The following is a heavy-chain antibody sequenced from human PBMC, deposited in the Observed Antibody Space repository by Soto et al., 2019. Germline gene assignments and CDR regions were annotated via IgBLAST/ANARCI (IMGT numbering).Heavy chain of an antibody. D-gene: IGHD4-17*01. CDR2: VIPVFNTS. CDR1: GGAFGRYS. J-gene: IGHJ4*02. CDR3: ARGDEMTAVTIFEY. V-gene: IGHV1-69*01. Sequence: QVQLEQSGPEVKRPGTSVKVSCKASGGAFGRYSVSWVRQAPGQGLEWIGGVIPVFNTSNYSLKFQGRVGIFADLSTNTVFMELRSLRSEDTALYYCARGDEMTAVTIFEYWGQGTLVTVSS.